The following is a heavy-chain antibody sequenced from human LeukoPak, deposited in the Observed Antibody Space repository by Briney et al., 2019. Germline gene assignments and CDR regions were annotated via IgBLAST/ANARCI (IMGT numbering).Heavy chain of an antibody. Sequence: GASVKVSCKASGGTFSSYAISWVRQAPGQGLEWMGGIIPIFGTANYAQKFQGRVTITADKSTSTAYMELSSLRFEDTAVYYCARHYDSSGYYFSPIPVLGGQGTLVTVSS. D-gene: IGHD3-22*01. J-gene: IGHJ4*02. V-gene: IGHV1-69*06. CDR1: GGTFSSYA. CDR3: ARHYDSSGYYFSPIPVL. CDR2: IIPIFGTA.